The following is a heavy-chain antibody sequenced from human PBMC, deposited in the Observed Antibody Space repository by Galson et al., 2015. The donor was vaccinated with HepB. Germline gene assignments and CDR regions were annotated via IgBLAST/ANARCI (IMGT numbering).Heavy chain of an antibody. J-gene: IGHJ4*02. D-gene: IGHD3-22*01. Sequence: SLRLSCAASGFTFSGSAMHWVRQTSGKGLEWVGRIRSKASSYATAYAASLKGRFTIFRDDSKSTAYLQMNSMKTEDTAVYYCTRLCVTTIVVVILDYWGQGTLVTVSS. CDR3: TRLCVTTIVVVILDY. CDR1: GFTFSGSA. CDR2: IRSKASSYAT. V-gene: IGHV3-73*01.